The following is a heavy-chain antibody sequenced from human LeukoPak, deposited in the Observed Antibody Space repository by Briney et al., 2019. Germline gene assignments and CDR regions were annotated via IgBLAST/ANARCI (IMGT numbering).Heavy chain of an antibody. CDR3: TRRGTYSDYVDY. CDR2: IYHSGST. D-gene: IGHD4-11*01. CDR1: GYSFNSGYY. V-gene: IGHV4-38-2*02. J-gene: IGHJ4*02. Sequence: SETLSLTCTVSGYSFNSGYYWGWIRQPPGKGLEWIGNIYHSGSTYYNPSLKSRVTISVDTSTNHFSLRLTAVTAADTAVYYCTRRGTYSDYVDYWGLRTLVTVSS.